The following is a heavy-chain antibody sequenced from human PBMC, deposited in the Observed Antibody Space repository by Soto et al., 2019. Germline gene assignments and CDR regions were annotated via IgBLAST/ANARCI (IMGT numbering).Heavy chain of an antibody. V-gene: IGHV3-15*07. CDR1: GFTFSNAW. J-gene: IGHJ6*02. CDR3: TTDFLSIAAAGDYYYGMDV. CDR2: IKSKTDGGTT. Sequence: GSLRLSCAASGFTFSNAWMNWVRQAPGKGLEWVGRIKSKTDGGTTDYAAPVKGRFTISRDDSKNTLYLQMNSLKTEDTAVYYCTTDFLSIAAAGDYYYGMDVWGQGTTVTVSS. D-gene: IGHD6-13*01.